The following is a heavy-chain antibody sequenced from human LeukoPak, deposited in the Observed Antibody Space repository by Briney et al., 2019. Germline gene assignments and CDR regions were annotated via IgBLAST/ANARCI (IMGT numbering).Heavy chain of an antibody. Sequence: RPGGSLRLSCAASGFTFSSYAMSWVRQASGKGLEWVSAISGSGGSTYYADSVKGRFTISRDNSKNTLYLQMNSLRAEDTAVYYCAKQWLVRGWFDPWGQETLVTVSS. CDR2: ISGSGGST. J-gene: IGHJ5*02. CDR1: GFTFSSYA. V-gene: IGHV3-23*01. CDR3: AKQWLVRGWFDP. D-gene: IGHD6-19*01.